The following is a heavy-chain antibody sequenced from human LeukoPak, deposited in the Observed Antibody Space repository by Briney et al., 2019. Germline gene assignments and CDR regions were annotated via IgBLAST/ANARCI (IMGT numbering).Heavy chain of an antibody. Sequence: PGGSLRLSGAGSGFTFSRDAMNWVRQAPGKGLEWVSSINSRSTHTAYADSVKGRFTISRDNGNNSVFLQMNSLGVDDTAIYFCARGGGSYSYWGQGVRVTVSS. CDR3: ARGGGSYSY. J-gene: IGHJ4*02. CDR1: GFTFSRDA. D-gene: IGHD1-26*01. CDR2: INSRSTHT. V-gene: IGHV3-21*01.